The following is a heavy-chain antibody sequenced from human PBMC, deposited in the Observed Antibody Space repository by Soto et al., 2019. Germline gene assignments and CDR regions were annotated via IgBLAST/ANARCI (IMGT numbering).Heavy chain of an antibody. V-gene: IGHV4-30-4*01. CDR2: IYYSGST. D-gene: IGHD1-26*01. CDR1: GGSISSGDYY. J-gene: IGHJ6*02. Sequence: NPSETLSLTCTVSGGSISSGDYYWSWIRQPPGKGLEWIGYIYYSGSTYYNPSLKSRVTISVDTSKNQFSLKLSSVTAADTAVYYCARVNKLVGSSVFYYYYGMDVWGQGTTVTVSS. CDR3: ARVNKLVGSSVFYYYYGMDV.